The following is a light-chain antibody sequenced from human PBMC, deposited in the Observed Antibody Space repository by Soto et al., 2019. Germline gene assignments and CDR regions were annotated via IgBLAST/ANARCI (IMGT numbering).Light chain of an antibody. J-gene: IGLJ1*01. CDR2: NSY. CDR1: SSNIGSKT. V-gene: IGLV1-44*01. CDR3: AAWDGSLNGYV. Sequence: QSVLTQPPSASGTPGQRVTISCSGSSSNIGSKTVNWYQQLPGTVPKLLIYNSYQRPSGVPDRFSGSKSGTSASLAISGLQSEDEADYYCAAWDGSLNGYVFGAGTKLTVL.